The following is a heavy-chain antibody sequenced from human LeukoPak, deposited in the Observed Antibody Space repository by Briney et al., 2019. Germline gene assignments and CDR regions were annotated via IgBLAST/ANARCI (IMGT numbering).Heavy chain of an antibody. J-gene: IGHJ4*02. Sequence: SVKVSCKASGFTFTSSAVQWVRQARGQRLEWIGWIVVGSGNTNYAQKFQERVTITRDMSTSTAYMELSSLRSEDTAVYYCARDWSSANGVFDYWGQGTLVTVSS. D-gene: IGHD6-19*01. CDR1: GFTFTSSA. CDR2: IVVGSGNT. V-gene: IGHV1-58*01. CDR3: ARDWSSANGVFDY.